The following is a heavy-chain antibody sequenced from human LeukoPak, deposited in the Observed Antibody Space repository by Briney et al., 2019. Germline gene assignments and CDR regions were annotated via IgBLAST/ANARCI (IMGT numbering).Heavy chain of an antibody. CDR3: ARGIVVVPAAIYYYYYMDV. CDR1: GLIVSSNY. V-gene: IGHV3-53*01. J-gene: IGHJ6*03. Sequence: GGSLGLSCAASGLIVSSNYMTWVRQAPGKGLEWVSVIYSGGSIYYADSVKGRFTISRDNSRNTLYLQMNSLRAEDTAVYYCARGIVVVPAAIYYYYYMDVWGKGTTVTVSS. D-gene: IGHD2-2*01. CDR2: IYSGGSI.